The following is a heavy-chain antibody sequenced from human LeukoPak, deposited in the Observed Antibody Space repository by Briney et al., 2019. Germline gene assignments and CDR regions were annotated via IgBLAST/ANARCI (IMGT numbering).Heavy chain of an antibody. V-gene: IGHV4-59*01. CDR2: IYYSGST. Sequence: PSETLSLTCAVSGGSISNYFWSWIRQPPGKGLEWIGYIYYSGSTNYNPSLKSRVTISVDTSKNQFSLKLSSVTAADTGVNYCVREGSGYSFDYWGQGTLVTVSS. D-gene: IGHD3-22*01. J-gene: IGHJ4*02. CDR3: VREGSGYSFDY. CDR1: GGSISNYF.